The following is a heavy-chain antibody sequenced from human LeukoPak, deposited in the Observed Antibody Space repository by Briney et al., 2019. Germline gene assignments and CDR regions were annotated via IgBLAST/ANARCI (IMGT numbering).Heavy chain of an antibody. D-gene: IGHD3-22*01. CDR2: IYYSGST. Sequence: PSETLSLTCTVSGGSISSSGCYWAWIRQPPGKGLEWIGSIYYSGSTYYNPSLKSRVTISVDTSKNQFSLKLSSVTAADTAVYYCARHATASSAYYIYFDYWGQGTLVTVSS. J-gene: IGHJ4*02. CDR1: GGSISSSGCY. V-gene: IGHV4-39*01. CDR3: ARHATASSAYYIYFDY.